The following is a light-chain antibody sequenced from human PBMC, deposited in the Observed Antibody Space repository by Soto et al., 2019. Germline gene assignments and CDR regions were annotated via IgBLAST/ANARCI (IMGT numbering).Light chain of an antibody. CDR3: QHFGTSPYT. Sequence: DIVLTQSPGTLSLSPGESATLSCRASQSVGSSYLAWYQQKPGQAPRLLIYAASSRATGIPDRFSGSGSGTDFTLTISRLEPQDFAVYYCQHFGTSPYTFGHGTKLEIK. CDR1: QSVGSSY. CDR2: AAS. V-gene: IGKV3-20*01. J-gene: IGKJ2*01.